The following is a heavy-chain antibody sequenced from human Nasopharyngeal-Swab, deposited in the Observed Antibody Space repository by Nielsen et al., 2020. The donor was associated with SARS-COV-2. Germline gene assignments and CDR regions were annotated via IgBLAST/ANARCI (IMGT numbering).Heavy chain of an antibody. V-gene: IGHV3-9*01. CDR2: ISWNSGSI. D-gene: IGHD5-18*01. CDR3: ARGPVDTAMARGLFDY. CDR1: GFTFDDYA. J-gene: IGHJ4*02. Sequence: GGSLRLSCAASGFTFDDYAMHWVRQAPGKGLEWVSGISWNSGSIGYADSVKGRFTISRDNAKNSLYLQMNSLRAEDTALYYCARGPVDTAMARGLFDYWGQGTLVTVSS.